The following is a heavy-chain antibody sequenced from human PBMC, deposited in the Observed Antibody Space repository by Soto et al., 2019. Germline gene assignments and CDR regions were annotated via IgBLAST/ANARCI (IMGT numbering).Heavy chain of an antibody. J-gene: IGHJ3*01. D-gene: IGHD3-10*01. CDR2: ISAYNGNT. CDR1: GYTFINHG. V-gene: IGHV1-18*03. CDR3: ARGSVKFGELYDAFDV. Sequence: QVQLVQSGDEVMKPGASVKVSCKASGYTFINHGISWWRQAPGQGLEWMGWISAYNGNTNYEQKFQGRVTMTRDTSTNTAHMELRSLRSDDMAVYYCARGSVKFGELYDAFDVWGQGTMVIVSS.